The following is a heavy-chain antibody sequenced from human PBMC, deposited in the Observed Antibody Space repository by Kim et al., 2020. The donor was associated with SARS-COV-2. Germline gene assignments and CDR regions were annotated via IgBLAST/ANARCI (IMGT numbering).Heavy chain of an antibody. CDR1: GFTFSSYA. CDR2: ISGSGGST. J-gene: IGHJ2*01. D-gene: IGHD5-18*01. V-gene: IGHV3-23*01. Sequence: GGSLRLSCAASGFTFSSYAMSWVRQAPGKGLEWVSAISGSGGSTYYADSVKGRFTISRDNSKNTLYLQMNSLRAEDTAVYYCAKGISRVYSYGYDWYFDLWGRGTLVTVSS. CDR3: AKGISRVYSYGYDWYFDL.